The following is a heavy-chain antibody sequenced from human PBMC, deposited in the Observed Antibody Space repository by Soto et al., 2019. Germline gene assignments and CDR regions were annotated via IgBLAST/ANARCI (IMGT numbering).Heavy chain of an antibody. CDR1: GFTFSTYS. CDR3: ARAEWNSYYFDY. J-gene: IGHJ4*02. D-gene: IGHD1-7*01. V-gene: IGHV3-21*06. CDR2: ISSNSRYI. Sequence: AGGSLRLSCAASGFTFSTYSMNWVRQAPGKGLEWVSSISSNSRYIYYADSLKGRFTISRDNSKNSLYLQMSSLRAEDTAVYYCARAEWNSYYFDYWGQGTLVTVSS.